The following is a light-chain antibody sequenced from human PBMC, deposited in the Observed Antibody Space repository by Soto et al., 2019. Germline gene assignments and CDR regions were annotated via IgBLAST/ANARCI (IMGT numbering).Light chain of an antibody. CDR2: GAS. CDR1: QGIGST. V-gene: IGKV3-15*01. J-gene: IGKJ4*01. Sequence: EIVMTQSPATLSVSPGERATLSCRASQGIGSTLACYQQKPGQTPRLLIYGASTRATGVPARFSGSGSGTEFTLTINSLQSEDSAVYYCQRYNNWPLTFGGGTKVEIK. CDR3: QRYNNWPLT.